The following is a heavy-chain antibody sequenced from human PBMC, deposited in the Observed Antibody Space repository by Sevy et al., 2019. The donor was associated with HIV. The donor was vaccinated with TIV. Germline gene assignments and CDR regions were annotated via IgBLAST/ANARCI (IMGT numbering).Heavy chain of an antibody. J-gene: IGHJ6*02. D-gene: IGHD3-10*01. Sequence: GGSLRLSCAASGFTFSSYWMSWVRQAPGKGLEWVANIKQDGSEKYYGDSVKGRFTISRDNAKNSLYLQMNSLRAEDKAVYYCARDNLYGSGSYYHDYYYYYGMDFWGQGTTVTVSS. CDR2: IKQDGSEK. CDR1: GFTFSSYW. CDR3: ARDNLYGSGSYYHDYYYYYGMDF. V-gene: IGHV3-7*01.